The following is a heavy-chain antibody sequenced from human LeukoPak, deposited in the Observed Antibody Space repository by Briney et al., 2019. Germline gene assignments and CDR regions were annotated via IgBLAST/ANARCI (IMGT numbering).Heavy chain of an antibody. J-gene: IGHJ4*02. CDR2: TAGSGISK. Sequence: GGSLRLSGVASGFTFNNYAMSWVRQAPGRGLEWASSTAGSGISKDYADSVKGRFTISKDKSKNTLYLQMDNLRAEDTGVYFCARLPTFYYDSSGYHYDYWGQGTLVTVSS. V-gene: IGHV3-23*01. D-gene: IGHD3-22*01. CDR1: GFTFNNYA. CDR3: ARLPTFYYDSSGYHYDY.